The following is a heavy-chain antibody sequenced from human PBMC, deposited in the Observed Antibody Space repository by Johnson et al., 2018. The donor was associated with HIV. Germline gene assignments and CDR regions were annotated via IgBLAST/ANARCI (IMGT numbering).Heavy chain of an antibody. CDR1: GFIFSSYV. J-gene: IGHJ3*02. CDR2: ISYDGSNK. D-gene: IGHD4-17*01. V-gene: IGHV3-30*03. CDR3: ARLRGAFDI. Sequence: QVQLVESGGGLVQPGRSLRLSCAASGFIFSSYVMHWVRQAPGKGLEWVAVISYDGSNKKKADSVKGRFTSSRDNSKNTVYLQMNSLRSDDTAVYYCARLRGAFDIWGQGTMVTVSS.